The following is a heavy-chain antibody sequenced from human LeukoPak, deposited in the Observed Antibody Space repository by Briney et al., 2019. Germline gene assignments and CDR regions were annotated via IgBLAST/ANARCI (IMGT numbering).Heavy chain of an antibody. V-gene: IGHV4-61*02. D-gene: IGHD3-16*02. J-gene: IGHJ4*02. Sequence: SETLSLTCTVSGGSISSATYYWSWIRQPAGKGLEWIGRIYTSGSTNYNPSLKSRVTILVDTSKNQFSLKLSSVTAADTAVYYCARGRSYVWGSYRLEGGYYFDYWGQGTLVTVSS. CDR1: GGSISSATYY. CDR3: ARGRSYVWGSYRLEGGYYFDY. CDR2: IYTSGST.